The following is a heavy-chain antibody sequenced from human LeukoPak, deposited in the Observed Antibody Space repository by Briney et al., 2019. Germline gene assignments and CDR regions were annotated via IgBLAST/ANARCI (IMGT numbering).Heavy chain of an antibody. Sequence: GGSLRLSCAASGFTFSSYGMHWVRQAPGKGLEWVAVIWYDGSNKYYADSVKGRFTISRDNSKNTLYLQMNSLRAEDTAVYYCAKDHNVLWFGEVSYFDYWGQGTLVTVSS. CDR2: IWYDGSNK. CDR1: GFTFSSYG. D-gene: IGHD3-10*01. J-gene: IGHJ4*02. CDR3: AKDHNVLWFGEVSYFDY. V-gene: IGHV3-33*06.